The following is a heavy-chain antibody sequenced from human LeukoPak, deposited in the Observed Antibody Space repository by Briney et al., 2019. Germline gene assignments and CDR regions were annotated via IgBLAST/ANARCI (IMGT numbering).Heavy chain of an antibody. CDR1: GDSFSSHY. D-gene: IGHD4-17*01. Sequence: SETLSLTCAVSGDSFSSHYWTWIRQSPGTGLEWIGYISHIGRTNYNPSLKSRVTISIDTSKNQFSLKLRSVTAADTAVYYCARDLVTVTKGFDIWGQGSMVSVSS. CDR3: ARDLVTVTKGFDI. J-gene: IGHJ3*02. CDR2: ISHIGRT. V-gene: IGHV4-59*11.